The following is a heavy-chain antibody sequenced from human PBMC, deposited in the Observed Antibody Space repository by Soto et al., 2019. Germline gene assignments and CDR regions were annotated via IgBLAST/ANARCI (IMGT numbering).Heavy chain of an antibody. J-gene: IGHJ5*02. CDR1: GYRFTSYW. D-gene: IGHD3-22*01. CDR3: ARKDKSGYFNWFDP. V-gene: IGHV5-51*01. Sequence: GESLKISCRTSGYRFTSYWIAWVRQMPGKGLEWMGIIFPSDSDTRYSPSFQGQVTISADRSTSTVFLQWASLKASDPAVYFCARKDKSGYFNWFDPWGQGTRVTV. CDR2: IFPSDSDT.